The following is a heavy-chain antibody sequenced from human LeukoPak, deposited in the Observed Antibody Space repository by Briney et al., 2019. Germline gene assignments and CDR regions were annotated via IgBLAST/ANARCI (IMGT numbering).Heavy chain of an antibody. V-gene: IGHV3-30*04. J-gene: IGHJ3*02. Sequence: GGSLRLSCAASGFTFSSYAMHWVRQAPGKGLEWVAVISYDGSNKYYADSVKGRFTISRDNSKNTLYLQMNSLRAEDTAVYYCARLYSEDAFDIWGQGTMVTVSS. CDR1: GFTFSSYA. CDR3: ARLYSEDAFDI. CDR2: ISYDGSNK. D-gene: IGHD1-26*01.